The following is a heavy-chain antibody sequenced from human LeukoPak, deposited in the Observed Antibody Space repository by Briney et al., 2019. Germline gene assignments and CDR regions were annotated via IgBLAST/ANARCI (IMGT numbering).Heavy chain of an antibody. J-gene: IGHJ6*03. D-gene: IGHD3-3*01. Sequence: PGGSLRLSCAASGFTFSSYEMNWVRQAPGKGLEWVSYISSSGSTIYYADSVKGRFTISRDNAKNSLYLQMNSLRAEDTAVYYCAGYPVFGEYYYYMDVWGKGTTVTVSS. CDR2: ISSSGSTI. CDR1: GFTFSSYE. V-gene: IGHV3-48*03. CDR3: AGYPVFGEYYYYMDV.